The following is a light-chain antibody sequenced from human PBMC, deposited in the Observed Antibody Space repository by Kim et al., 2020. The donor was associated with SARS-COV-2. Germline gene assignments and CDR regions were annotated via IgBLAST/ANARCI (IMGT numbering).Light chain of an antibody. V-gene: IGLV2-14*04. CDR2: DVS. CDR1: SSDVGAYKF. Sequence: GQSITTSCTGTSSDVGAYKFVSGYQQHPGKAPERMIFDVSERPSGISNRFSGSKSGNTASLTISGLQAEDEADYYCSSYARSSSYVFGTGTKVTVL. CDR3: SSYARSSSYV. J-gene: IGLJ1*01.